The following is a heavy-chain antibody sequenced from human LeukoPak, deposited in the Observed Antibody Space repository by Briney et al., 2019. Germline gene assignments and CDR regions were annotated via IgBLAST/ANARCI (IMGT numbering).Heavy chain of an antibody. CDR2: IKQDGSEK. D-gene: IGHD1-26*01. V-gene: IGHV3-7*01. CDR1: GFTFSSYW. Sequence: PGGSLRLYCAASGFTFSSYWMSWDPQAPGKGLEWVANIKQDGSEKYYVDSVKGRFTISRDTAKTSLYLRMHSLNAADVDVCSCAGDLLSGSGLWGQGTLVTVSS. CDR3: AGDLLSGSGL. J-gene: IGHJ4*02.